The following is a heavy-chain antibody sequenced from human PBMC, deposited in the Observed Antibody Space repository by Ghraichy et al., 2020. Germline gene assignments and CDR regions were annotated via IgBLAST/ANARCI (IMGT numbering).Heavy chain of an antibody. V-gene: IGHV4-39*01. Sequence: SETLSLTCTVSGGSISSSSYYWGWIRQPPGKGLEWIGSIYYSGSTYYNPSLKSRVTISVDTSKNQFSLKLSSVTAADTAVYYCARRVDYSNFRYYYYYGMDVWGQGTTVTVSS. CDR3: ARRVDYSNFRYYYYYGMDV. CDR2: IYYSGST. CDR1: GGSISSSSYY. D-gene: IGHD4-11*01. J-gene: IGHJ6*02.